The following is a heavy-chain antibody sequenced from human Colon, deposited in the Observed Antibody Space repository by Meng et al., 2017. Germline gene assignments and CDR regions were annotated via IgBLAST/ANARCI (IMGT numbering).Heavy chain of an antibody. J-gene: IGHJ4*02. V-gene: IGHV4-4*02. CDR1: GGSISSNYW. CDR2: IHHGGTT. D-gene: IGHD4-23*01. Sequence: QGSLRESGPGLVKPSGTLSLTWAGFGGSISSNYWWSWVRQSPKKGLEWIGEIHHGGTTNYNPSLKSRVTISVDTSNNQFSLKLSSVTAADTAVYYCARIDYGGNGIEKYFFDYWGQGTLVTVSS. CDR3: ARIDYGGNGIEKYFFDY.